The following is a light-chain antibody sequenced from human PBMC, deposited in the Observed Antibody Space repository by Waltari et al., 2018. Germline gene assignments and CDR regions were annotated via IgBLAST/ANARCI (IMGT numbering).Light chain of an antibody. CDR1: QAISTY. CDR3: QQSYSAPLH. CDR2: SAS. V-gene: IGKV1-39*01. Sequence: DTLMTQSPSSLSASVGDTVTITCRATQAISTYVNWYKTPPGMAPRLLIFSASTLHRGVSSRFRGSGSGTDFTLTITDLQPDDFATYYCQQSYSAPLHFGGGTRVDI. J-gene: IGKJ4*01.